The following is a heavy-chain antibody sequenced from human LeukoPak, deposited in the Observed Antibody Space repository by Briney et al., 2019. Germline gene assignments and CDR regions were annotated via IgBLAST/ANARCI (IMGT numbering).Heavy chain of an antibody. CDR2: IIHSGST. V-gene: IGHV4-34*01. D-gene: IGHD2-8*01. CDR1: GFTFSSYA. J-gene: IGHJ4*02. CDR3: ARGILVTVYAAFDY. Sequence: GSLRLSCAASGFTFSSYAMSWVRQSPGMGLEWIGEIIHSGSTNYNPSLTSRVTISVDTSKNQFSLELSSVTAADTAVYYCARGILVTVYAAFDYWGQGTLVTVSS.